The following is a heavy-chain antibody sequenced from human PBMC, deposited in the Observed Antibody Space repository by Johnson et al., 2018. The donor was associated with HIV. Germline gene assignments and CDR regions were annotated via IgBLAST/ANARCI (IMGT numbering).Heavy chain of an antibody. Sequence: MLLVESGGTVVRPGGSLRLSCAASGFNLDDYGMSWVRQAPGKGLEWVSGVNWNADTTSYAGSGKGRFTISRDTAKQSLYLQMNSLSIEDTSLYYCVEEGGGSNEDDAVDIWGQGTMVTVSS. CDR1: GFNLDDYG. D-gene: IGHD1-26*01. CDR3: VEEGGGSNEDDAVDI. CDR2: VNWNADTT. J-gene: IGHJ3*02. V-gene: IGHV3-20*04.